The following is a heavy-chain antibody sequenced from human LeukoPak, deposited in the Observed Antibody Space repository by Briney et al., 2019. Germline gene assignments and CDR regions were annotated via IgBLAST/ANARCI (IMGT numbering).Heavy chain of an antibody. CDR2: IFHSGST. Sequence: PSETLSLTCAVSGGSISSSNWWSWVRQPPGKGLEWIGEIFHSGSTNYNPSLESRVTISVDKSKNQFSLKLSSVTAADTAVYYCASTMATISYFDYWGQGTLVTVSS. D-gene: IGHD5-24*01. CDR3: ASTMATISYFDY. J-gene: IGHJ4*02. V-gene: IGHV4-4*02. CDR1: GGSISSSNW.